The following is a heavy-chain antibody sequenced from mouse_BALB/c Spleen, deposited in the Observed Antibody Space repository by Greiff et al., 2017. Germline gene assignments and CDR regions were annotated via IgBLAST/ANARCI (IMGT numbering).Heavy chain of an antibody. CDR1: GFSLTSYG. D-gene: IGHD1-2*01. V-gene: IGHV2-9*02. CDR3: ARGDTTAYYFDY. J-gene: IGHJ2*01. Sequence: VQRVESGPGLVAPSQSLSITCTVSGFSLTSYGVHWVRQPPGKGLEWLGVIWAGGSTNYNSALMSRLSISKDNSKSQVFLKMNSLQTDDTAMYYCARGDTTAYYFDYWGQGTTLTVSS. CDR2: IWAGGST.